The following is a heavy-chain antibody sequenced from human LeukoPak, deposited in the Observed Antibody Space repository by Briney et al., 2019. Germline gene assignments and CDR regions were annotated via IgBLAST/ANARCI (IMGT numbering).Heavy chain of an antibody. CDR1: GYSFTSYW. CDR3: AGIDIVATTGSGAFDI. D-gene: IGHD5-12*01. CDR2: IYPGDSDT. J-gene: IGHJ3*02. Sequence: GESLKISCKGSGYSFTSYWIGWVRQMPGKGLEWVGIIYPGDSDTRYSPSFQGQVTISADKSISTAYLQWSSLKASDTAMYYCAGIDIVATTGSGAFDIWGQGTMVTVSS. V-gene: IGHV5-51*01.